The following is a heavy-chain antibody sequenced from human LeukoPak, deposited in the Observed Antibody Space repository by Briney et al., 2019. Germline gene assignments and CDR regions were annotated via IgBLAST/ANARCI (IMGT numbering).Heavy chain of an antibody. CDR2: INSDGSST. Sequence: GGSLRLSCAASGFTFSSYWMHWVRQAPGKGLVWVSRINSDGSSTSYADSVKGRFTISRDNAKNTLYLQMNSLRAEDTAVYYCARAIPPKYFDWLPTTYYYYYGMDVWGQGTTVTVSS. CDR3: ARAIPPKYFDWLPTTYYYYYGMDV. CDR1: GFTFSSYW. D-gene: IGHD3-9*01. J-gene: IGHJ6*02. V-gene: IGHV3-74*01.